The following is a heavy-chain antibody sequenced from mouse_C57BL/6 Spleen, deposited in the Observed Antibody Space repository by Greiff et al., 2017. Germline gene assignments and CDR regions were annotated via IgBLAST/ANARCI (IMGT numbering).Heavy chain of an antibody. J-gene: IGHJ4*01. D-gene: IGHD2-3*01. CDR3: VRHGYYRDYYAMDY. CDR1: GFSFNTYA. Sequence: EVHLVESGGGLVQPKGSLKLSCAASGFSFNTYAMNWVRQAPGKGLEWVARIRSKSNNYATYYADSVKDRFTISRDDSESMLYLQMNNLKTEDTAMYYCVRHGYYRDYYAMDYWGQGTSVTVSS. CDR2: IRSKSNNYAT. V-gene: IGHV10-1*01.